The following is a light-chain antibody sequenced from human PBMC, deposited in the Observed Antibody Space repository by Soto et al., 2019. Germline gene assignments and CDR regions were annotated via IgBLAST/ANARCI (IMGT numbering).Light chain of an antibody. V-gene: IGKV1-5*01. J-gene: IGKJ4*01. CDR3: QQYNSYSL. CDR1: QSISSW. Sequence: DIQITHSPSTLSASVGDRVTITCRASQSISSWLAWYQQKPGKAPNLLIYDVSSLESGVSSRFSGSGSGTEFTLTISSLQPDDFATYYCQQYNSYSLLGGGTKVDIK. CDR2: DVS.